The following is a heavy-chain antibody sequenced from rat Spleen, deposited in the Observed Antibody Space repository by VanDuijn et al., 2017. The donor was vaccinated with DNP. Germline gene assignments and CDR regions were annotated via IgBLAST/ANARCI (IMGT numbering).Heavy chain of an antibody. J-gene: IGHJ2*01. CDR2: IWSGGST. D-gene: IGHD1-1*01. V-gene: IGHV2-15*01. Sequence: QVQLKESGPGLVQPSQTLSLTCTVSGFSLTSYGVRWVRQPPGEGLEWVGTIWSGGSTDYNSALESRLSISRDTSKSQVLLKMSSLQTEDTAIYFCTRDDSGPYYWGQGVMVTVSS. CDR3: TRDDSGPYY. CDR1: GFSLTSYG.